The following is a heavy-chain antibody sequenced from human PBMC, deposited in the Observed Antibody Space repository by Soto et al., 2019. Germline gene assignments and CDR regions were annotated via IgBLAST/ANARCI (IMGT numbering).Heavy chain of an antibody. D-gene: IGHD6-13*01. CDR2: MYSTGST. CDR3: VSAPSGSSTSKSPLDX. Sequence: SETLSLTCTVSGDSISSITYYWGWIRQPPGKGLEWIGNMYSTGSTYYHPSLTSRVTISGDTSKNQFSLRLTYVTAADTALYYCVSAPSGSSTSKSPLDXWGQGSLVTVSX. V-gene: IGHV4-39*01. J-gene: IGHJ4*02. CDR1: GDSISSITYY.